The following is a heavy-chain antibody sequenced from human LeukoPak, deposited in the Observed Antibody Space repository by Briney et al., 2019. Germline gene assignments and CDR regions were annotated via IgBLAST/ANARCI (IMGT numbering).Heavy chain of an antibody. CDR1: GGSISSYY. Sequence: SETLSLTCTVSGGSISSYYWSWIRQPPGKGLEWIGYIYYSGSTNYNPSLKSRVTISVDTSKNQFSLKLSSVTAADAAVYYCARRAPYSYEWSTLDYWGQGTLVTVSS. CDR3: ARRAPYSYEWSTLDY. V-gene: IGHV4-59*08. CDR2: IYYSGST. J-gene: IGHJ4*02. D-gene: IGHD5-18*01.